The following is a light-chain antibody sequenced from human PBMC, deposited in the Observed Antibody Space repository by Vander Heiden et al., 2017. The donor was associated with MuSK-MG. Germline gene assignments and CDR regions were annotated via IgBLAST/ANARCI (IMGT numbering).Light chain of an antibody. J-gene: IGKJ5*01. V-gene: IGKV3-15*01. CDR2: GAS. Sequence: EIVMTQSPATLSVSPGERATLTCRASQSVSSNLAWYQQKPGQAPRLLIYGASTRDTGIPARFSGSGSGTEFTLTISSLQSEDFAVYYCQQYNNWPITLGQGTRLEIK. CDR3: QQYNNWPIT. CDR1: QSVSSN.